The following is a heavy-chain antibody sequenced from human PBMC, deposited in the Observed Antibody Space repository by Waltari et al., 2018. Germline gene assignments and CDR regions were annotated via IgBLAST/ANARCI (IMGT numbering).Heavy chain of an antibody. D-gene: IGHD3-22*01. V-gene: IGHV1-3*01. CDR2: FSSGKGKT. Sequence: QVHLAQSGAEVKKPGASVKISCTASGYTLTSYTIHWVRQAPGQSVEWMGWFSSGKGKTKNPQTLQGRLTITRKTSAGTVYMGMNSVRSEDMAVYYCARDLTGYYDDNNGYYYGPSVFDYWGQGTLVTVSS. CDR1: GYTLTSYT. CDR3: ARDLTGYYDDNNGYYYGPSVFDY. J-gene: IGHJ4*02.